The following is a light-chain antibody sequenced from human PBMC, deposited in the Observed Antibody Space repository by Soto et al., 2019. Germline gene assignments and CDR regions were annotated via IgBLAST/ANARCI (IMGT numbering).Light chain of an antibody. CDR3: LQYGSSPRW. J-gene: IGKJ1*01. CDR1: QSVYSSY. CDR2: GAS. Sequence: EIVLTQSPGTLSLSRGERAALSCRASQSVYSSYLPWHQQKHGQAPRLLIYGASNRATGIPYRFSGSGSGTDFTLTITRLEPEDLAVYYFLQYGSSPRWFVQGTKVEI. V-gene: IGKV3-20*01.